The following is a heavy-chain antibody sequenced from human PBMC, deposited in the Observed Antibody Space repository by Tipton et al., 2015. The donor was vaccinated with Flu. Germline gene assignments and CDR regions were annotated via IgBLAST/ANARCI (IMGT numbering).Heavy chain of an antibody. J-gene: IGHJ4*02. Sequence: SLRLSCVGSGFVFSTYSMSWVHQAPGKGLEWVAYIDISSTTIYYAESVEGRFTVSRDNAKNSVYLQMTSLRVEDTAVYYCARVVAHDYWGQGSQVTVSS. D-gene: IGHD5-12*01. CDR2: IDISSTTI. V-gene: IGHV3-48*01. CDR1: GFVFSTYS. CDR3: ARVVAHDY.